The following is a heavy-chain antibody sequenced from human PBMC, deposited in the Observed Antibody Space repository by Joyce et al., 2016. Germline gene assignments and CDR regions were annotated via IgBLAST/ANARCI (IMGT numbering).Heavy chain of an antibody. CDR1: GYAFTGYY. V-gene: IGHV1-2*02. CDR3: ARDDPVVIGTYYYFGMDV. D-gene: IGHD3-22*01. Sequence: QVQLVQSGAAVKKPGASVKVSCKASGYAFTGYYIHWVRQAPGQGLEWMGWINPNSGGTNYAQKFQGRVTMTRDTSISTAYMELTRLRSDDTAVYYCARDDPVVIGTYYYFGMDVWGQGTTVTVSS. CDR2: INPNSGGT. J-gene: IGHJ6*02.